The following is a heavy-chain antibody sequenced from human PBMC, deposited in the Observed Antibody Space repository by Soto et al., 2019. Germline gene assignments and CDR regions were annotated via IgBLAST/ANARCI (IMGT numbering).Heavy chain of an antibody. V-gene: IGHV3-30-3*01. Sequence: LRLSCAASGFTFSSYAMHWVRQAPGKGLEWVAVISYDGSNKYYADSVKGRFTVSRDNSKNTLYLQMNSLRAEDTAVYYCARDLFTTGVTIFGVVPGLDYWGQGTLVTVSS. CDR2: ISYDGSNK. CDR3: ARDLFTTGVTIFGVVPGLDY. J-gene: IGHJ4*02. D-gene: IGHD3-3*01. CDR1: GFTFSSYA.